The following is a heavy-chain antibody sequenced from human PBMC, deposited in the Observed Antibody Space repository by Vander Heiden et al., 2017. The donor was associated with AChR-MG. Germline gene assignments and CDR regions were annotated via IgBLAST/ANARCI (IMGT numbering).Heavy chain of an antibody. J-gene: IGHJ6*02. D-gene: IGHD2-15*01. CDR1: GFIVSGNY. V-gene: IGHV3-53*01. Sequence: EVQLVESGGGLIQPGGSLRLSCAASGFIVSGNYMNWGRQAPGKGLEWVSVIYSGGNTYYADSVKGRFTIARDNSKNTLYLQMNSLRAEDTAVYYCATIKFCSGASCYSDGMDVWGQGTTVTVSS. CDR2: IYSGGNT. CDR3: ATIKFCSGASCYSDGMDV.